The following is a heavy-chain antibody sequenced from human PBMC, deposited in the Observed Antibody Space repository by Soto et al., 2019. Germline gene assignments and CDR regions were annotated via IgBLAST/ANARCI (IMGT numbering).Heavy chain of an antibody. CDR3: AREGSSSMDPFDY. V-gene: IGHV4-59*01. J-gene: IGHJ4*02. Sequence: TSETLSLTCTVSGGSISSYYWSWIRQPPGKGLEWIGYIYYSGSTNYNPSLKSRVTISVDTSKNQFSLKLSSVTAADTAVYYCAREGSSSMDPFDYWGQGTLVTVSS. CDR2: IYYSGST. CDR1: GGSISSYY. D-gene: IGHD6-6*01.